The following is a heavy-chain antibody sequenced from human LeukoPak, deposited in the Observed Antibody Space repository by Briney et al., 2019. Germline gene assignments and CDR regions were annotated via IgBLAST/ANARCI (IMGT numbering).Heavy chain of an antibody. J-gene: IGHJ3*02. V-gene: IGHV1-8*03. D-gene: IGHD3-3*01. CDR2: MNPKSGSA. Sequence: ASVKVSCKASGYTFTSYHINWVRLATGQGLEWLGWMNPKSGSAGYAQKFQGRVTITRNTSISTAYMQLSSLRSEDTAVYYCARSNFGVVIIPDAFDIWGQGTMVTVSS. CDR3: ARSNFGVVIIPDAFDI. CDR1: GYTFTSYH.